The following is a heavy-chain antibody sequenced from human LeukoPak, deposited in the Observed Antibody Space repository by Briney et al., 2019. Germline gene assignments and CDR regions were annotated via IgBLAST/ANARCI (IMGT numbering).Heavy chain of an antibody. J-gene: IGHJ3*02. CDR1: GFTFNSYG. V-gene: IGHV3-30*02. CDR3: AKDGGSGGYFAFDI. Sequence: PGGSLRLSCAASGFTFNSYGMHWVRQAPGKGLEWVAFIRYDGSKSYFADSVKGRFALSRDNSKNTLYLQMSSLRPEDTAVYFCAKDGGSGGYFAFDIWGQGTMVTV. CDR2: IRYDGSKS. D-gene: IGHD1-26*01.